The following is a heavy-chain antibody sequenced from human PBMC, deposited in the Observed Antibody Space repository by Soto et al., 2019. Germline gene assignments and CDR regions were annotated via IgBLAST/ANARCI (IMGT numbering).Heavy chain of an antibody. D-gene: IGHD3-9*01. J-gene: IGHJ4*02. Sequence: GASVKVSCKASGGTFNSYAISWVRQAPGQGLEWMGGIIPIFGTANYAQKFQGRVTITADESTSTAYMELSSLRSEDTAVYYCARGWSYDILTGYSYWGQGTLVTAPQ. CDR2: IIPIFGTA. V-gene: IGHV1-69*13. CDR3: ARGWSYDILTGYSY. CDR1: GGTFNSYA.